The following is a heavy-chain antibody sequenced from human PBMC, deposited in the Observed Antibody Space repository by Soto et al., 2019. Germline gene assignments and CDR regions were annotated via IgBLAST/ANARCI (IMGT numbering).Heavy chain of an antibody. CDR2: ISSSGSSI. J-gene: IGHJ1*01. V-gene: IGHV3-48*03. CDR1: GFTFSSYE. Sequence: EVNLVESGGGLVQPGGSLRLSCEASGFTFSSYEMNWVRQSPWKGLEWISYISSSGSSIYYADSGKGLFTISRDNAWNSLHLQMNSLRVEDTAIYYCARDGYDSRCDSEYFQFWGQGTLGTVSS. D-gene: IGHD3-22*01. CDR3: ARDGYDSRCDSEYFQF.